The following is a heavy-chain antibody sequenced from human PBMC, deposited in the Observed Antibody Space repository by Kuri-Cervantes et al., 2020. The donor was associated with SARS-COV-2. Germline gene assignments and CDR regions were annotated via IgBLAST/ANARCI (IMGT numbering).Heavy chain of an antibody. D-gene: IGHD3-3*01. CDR3: ASLPYDFWIGYRMEGYYHRGMDV. J-gene: IGHJ6*02. CDR1: GGSISSRSYH. Sequence: SETLSLTCTVSGGSISSRSYHWGWIRQPPGKGLEWIASISYSGNTYYSPSLKGRVTMSVDTSKNQFSLKLSSVTAADTAVYFCASLPYDFWIGYRMEGYYHRGMDVWGQGTTVTVSS. V-gene: IGHV4-39*01. CDR2: ISYSGNT.